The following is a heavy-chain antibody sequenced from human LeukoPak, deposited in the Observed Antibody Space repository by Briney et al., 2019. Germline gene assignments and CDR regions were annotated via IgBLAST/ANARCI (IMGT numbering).Heavy chain of an antibody. D-gene: IGHD4-17*01. CDR3: AREVVDYGDYGVPPLLNYFDY. CDR2: INPSGGST. CDR1: GYTFTSYY. J-gene: IGHJ4*02. V-gene: IGHV1-46*03. Sequence: ASVKVSCKASGYTFTSYYMHWVRQAPGQGLEWMGIINPSGGSTSYAQKFQGRVTMTRDTSTSTVYMELSSLRSEDTAVYYCAREVVDYGDYGVPPLLNYFDYWGQGTLVTVSS.